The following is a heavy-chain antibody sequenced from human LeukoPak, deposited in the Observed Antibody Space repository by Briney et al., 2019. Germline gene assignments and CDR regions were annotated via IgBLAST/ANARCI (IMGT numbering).Heavy chain of an antibody. V-gene: IGHV3-23*01. CDR1: GFTFSSYA. CDR3: AKDVRELSAFDY. Sequence: QTGGSLRLSCAASGFTFSSYAMSWVRQAPGKGLEWVSAISGSGGSTYYADSVKGRFTISRDNSKNTLYLQMNSLGAEDTAVYYCAKDVRELSAFDYWGQGTLVTVSS. D-gene: IGHD3-16*02. J-gene: IGHJ4*02. CDR2: ISGSGGST.